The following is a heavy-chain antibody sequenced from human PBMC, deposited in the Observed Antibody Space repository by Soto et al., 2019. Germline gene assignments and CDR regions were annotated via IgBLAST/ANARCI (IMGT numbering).Heavy chain of an antibody. D-gene: IGHD7-27*01. CDR3: ARSRGGTGVHFDF. CDR1: GGTFSSYD. CDR2: MNPDSGDT. V-gene: IGHV1-8*02. Sequence: ASVKVSCKASGGTFSSYDINWVRQATGQGPEWMGWMNPDSGDTGYVPNFQGRVSMTRSTSISTAYMELSDLRSEDTAVYYCARSRGGTGVHFDFWGQGTQVTVSS. J-gene: IGHJ4*02.